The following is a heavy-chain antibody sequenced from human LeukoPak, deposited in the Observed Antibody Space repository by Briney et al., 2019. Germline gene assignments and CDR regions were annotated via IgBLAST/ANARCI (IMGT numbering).Heavy chain of an antibody. V-gene: IGHV4-61*01. Sequence: PSETLSLICSVSGGSVSSASHYGSWIRQPPGKALEWIAYMYSVGNTNYNHPLKSRVSISVDTTKNQFSLSLTKVTAADTAVYYCARGSGGYRLQFDSWGQGTLVTVSS. CDR1: GGSVSSASHY. CDR3: ARGSGGYRLQFDS. CDR2: MYSVGNT. J-gene: IGHJ4*02. D-gene: IGHD1-26*01.